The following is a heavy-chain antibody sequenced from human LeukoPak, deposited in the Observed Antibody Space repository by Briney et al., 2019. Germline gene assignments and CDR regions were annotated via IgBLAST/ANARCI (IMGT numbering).Heavy chain of an antibody. D-gene: IGHD2-2*03. Sequence: GGSLRLSCAASGFTFSSYAMSRVRQAPGKGLEWVSAISGSGGSTYYADSVKGRFTISRDNSKNTLYLQMNSLRAEDTAVYYCAKDLVDIVVVPAAQTVPFDYWGQGTLVTVSS. J-gene: IGHJ4*02. CDR2: ISGSGGST. CDR1: GFTFSSYA. V-gene: IGHV3-23*01. CDR3: AKDLVDIVVVPAAQTVPFDY.